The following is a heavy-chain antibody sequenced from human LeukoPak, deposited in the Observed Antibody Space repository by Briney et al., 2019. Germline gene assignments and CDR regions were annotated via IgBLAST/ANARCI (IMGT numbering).Heavy chain of an antibody. CDR2: IYTSGST. CDR1: GGSISSHY. V-gene: IGHV4-4*07. D-gene: IGHD3-22*01. J-gene: IGHJ3*02. CDR3: ARERDPYYYDSMEGAFDI. Sequence: KPSETLSLTCTVSGGSISSHYWSWIRQPAGKGLEWIGRIYTSGSTNYNPSLKSRVTMSVDTSKNQFSLKLSSVTAADTAVYYCARERDPYYYDSMEGAFDIWGQGTMVTVSS.